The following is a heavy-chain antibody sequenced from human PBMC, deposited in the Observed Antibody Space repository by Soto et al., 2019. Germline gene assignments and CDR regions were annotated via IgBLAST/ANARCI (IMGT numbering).Heavy chain of an antibody. CDR2: ILVGGST. V-gene: IGHV3-23*01. CDR1: GFICSSYD. J-gene: IGHJ3*02. Sequence: GGSLRLSCAVSGFICSSYDMSWVRQAPGKGLEWVSTILVGGSTHYEDSVKGRFTISRDASKNTVYLQMNSLTAGDTAVYYCAKATATGGGAFEIYGRGTLVTVSS. CDR3: AKATATGGGAFEI. D-gene: IGHD2-8*02.